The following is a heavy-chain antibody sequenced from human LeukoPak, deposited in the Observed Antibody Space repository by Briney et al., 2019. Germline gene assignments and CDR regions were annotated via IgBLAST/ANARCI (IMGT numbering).Heavy chain of an antibody. CDR1: GFTLNNYS. CDR3: VRTRDPPTYYYFYMDV. Sequence: PGGALRLSCAASGFTLNNYSMNWVRQAPGKGLEWVSYISTSSSTRYYADSVKGRFTISRDNAMNSLYLQMNSLRAEDTAVYYYVRTRDPPTYYYFYMDVWGKGTTVTVSS. J-gene: IGHJ6*03. D-gene: IGHD1-1*01. V-gene: IGHV3-48*04. CDR2: ISTSSSTR.